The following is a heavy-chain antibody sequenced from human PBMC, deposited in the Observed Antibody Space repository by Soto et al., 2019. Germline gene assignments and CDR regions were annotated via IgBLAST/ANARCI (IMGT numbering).Heavy chain of an antibody. V-gene: IGHV4-34*11. J-gene: IGHJ4*02. CDR2: IYYSGST. D-gene: IGHD5-18*01. Sequence: SETLSLTCAVYGGSFSGYYWSWIRQPPRKGLEWIGYIYYSGSTKYNPSLKSRVTISVDTSKNQFSLKLSSVTAADTAVYYCARGRGDTAMAWYYWGQGTLVTV. CDR3: ARGRGDTAMAWYY. CDR1: GGSFSGYY.